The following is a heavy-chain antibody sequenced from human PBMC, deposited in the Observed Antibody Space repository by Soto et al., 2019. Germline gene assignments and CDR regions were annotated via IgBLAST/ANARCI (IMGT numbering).Heavy chain of an antibody. CDR1: GFNFDSYS. D-gene: IGHD6-19*01. Sequence: GGSLRLSCAAFGFNFDSYSLHWVRQAPGKGLEWVSSISSSSSYIYYADSVKGRFTISRDNAKNSLYLQMNSLRAEDTAVYYCARVGAAWLPFYFDYWGQGTPVTVSS. J-gene: IGHJ4*02. CDR2: ISSSSSYI. CDR3: ARVGAAWLPFYFDY. V-gene: IGHV3-21*01.